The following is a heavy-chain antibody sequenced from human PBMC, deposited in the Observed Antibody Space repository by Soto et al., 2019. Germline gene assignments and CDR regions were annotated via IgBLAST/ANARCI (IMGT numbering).Heavy chain of an antibody. CDR3: ARDKITGLFDY. V-gene: IGHV4-34*01. J-gene: IGHJ4*02. D-gene: IGHD2-8*02. CDR1: GGSFSGYS. Sequence: QVQLQQWGAGLLKPSETLSLTCAVYGGSFSGYSWTWIRQPPGTGLEWIGEINHSGSTNYNPSLKSRVTISVDTSKNQFSLKLTSVTAADTAVYYCARDKITGLFDYWDQGALVTVSS. CDR2: INHSGST.